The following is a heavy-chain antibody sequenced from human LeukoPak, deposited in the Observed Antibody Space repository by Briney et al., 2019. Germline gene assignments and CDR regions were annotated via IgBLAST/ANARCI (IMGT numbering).Heavy chain of an antibody. V-gene: IGHV3-30*03. J-gene: IGHJ6*02. CDR3: ARNDGMDV. CDR2: ISYDGSNK. D-gene: IGHD3-16*01. Sequence: GGSLRLSCAASGFTFSSYGMHWVRQAPGKGLEWVAVISYDGSNKYYADSVKGRFIISKDNAKNSLYLQMNSLRAEDTALYHCARNDGMDVWGQGTTVIVSS. CDR1: GFTFSSYG.